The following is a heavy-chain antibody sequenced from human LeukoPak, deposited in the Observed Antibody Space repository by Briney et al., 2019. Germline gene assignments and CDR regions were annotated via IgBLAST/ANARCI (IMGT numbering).Heavy chain of an antibody. CDR1: GYTFTGYY. CDR2: INPNSGGT. Sequence: GASVKVSCKPSGYTFTGYYIHWVRQAPGQGLDWMGWINPNSGGTNYARRFQGRVTMTRDTSISTAYMELSSLRSDDTAVYYCARVADGYNYGAFDIWDQGTVVTVSS. V-gene: IGHV1-2*02. D-gene: IGHD5-24*01. CDR3: ARVADGYNYGAFDI. J-gene: IGHJ3*02.